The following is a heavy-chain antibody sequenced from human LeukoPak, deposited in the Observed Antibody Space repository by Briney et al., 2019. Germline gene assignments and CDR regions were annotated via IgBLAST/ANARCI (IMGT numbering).Heavy chain of an antibody. Sequence: GGSLRLSCAASGFTFSSYWMHWVRQAPGKGLVWVSRINSDGSSTSYADSVKGRFTISRDNAKNTLYPQMNSLRAEDTAVYYCSTGSGHAFDIWGQGTMVTVSS. CDR1: GFTFSSYW. CDR3: STGSGHAFDI. CDR2: INSDGSST. J-gene: IGHJ3*02. D-gene: IGHD3-10*01. V-gene: IGHV3-74*01.